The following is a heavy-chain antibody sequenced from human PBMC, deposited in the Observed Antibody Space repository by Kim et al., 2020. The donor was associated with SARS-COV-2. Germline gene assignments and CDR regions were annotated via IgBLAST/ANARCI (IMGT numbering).Heavy chain of an antibody. D-gene: IGHD3-3*01. J-gene: IGHJ6*02. CDR3: ARDSWVTIFGVVRAVYYGMDV. CDR2: ISAYNGNT. V-gene: IGHV1-18*01. CDR1: GYTFTSYG. Sequence: ASVKVSCKASGYTFTSYGISWVRQAPGQGLEWMGWISAYNGNTNYAQKLQGRVTMTTDTSTSTAYMELRSLRSDDTAVYYCARDSWVTIFGVVRAVYYGMDVWGQGTTVTVSS.